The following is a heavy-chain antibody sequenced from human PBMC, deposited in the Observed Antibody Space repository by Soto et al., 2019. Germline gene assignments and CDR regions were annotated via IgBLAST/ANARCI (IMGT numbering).Heavy chain of an antibody. Sequence: QVQLVESGGGVVQPGRSLRLSCETSGFTFSHYGMHWVRQAPGKGLEWVALIAYDGSNNYYADSVKGRFAISRDNSKNTVYLQMNRLGAGDTAVYYCAKDLATVSTGYYYYAMDVWGLGTTVTVSS. J-gene: IGHJ6*02. CDR1: GFTFSHYG. CDR3: AKDLATVSTGYYYYAMDV. CDR2: IAYDGSNN. V-gene: IGHV3-30*18. D-gene: IGHD4-4*01.